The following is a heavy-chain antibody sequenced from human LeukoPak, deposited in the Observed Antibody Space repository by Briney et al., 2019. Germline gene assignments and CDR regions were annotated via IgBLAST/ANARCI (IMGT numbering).Heavy chain of an antibody. V-gene: IGHV4-38-2*01. J-gene: IGHJ3*02. CDR3: ARVIARYYDFWSGHDAFDI. CDR1: GYSISSGYY. Sequence: SETLSLTCAVSGYSISSGYYWGWIRQPPGKGLEWIGSIYHSGSTYYNPSLKSRVTISVDTSKNQFSLKLSSVTAADTAVYYCARVIARYYDFWSGHDAFDIWGQGTMVTVSS. CDR2: IYHSGST. D-gene: IGHD3-3*01.